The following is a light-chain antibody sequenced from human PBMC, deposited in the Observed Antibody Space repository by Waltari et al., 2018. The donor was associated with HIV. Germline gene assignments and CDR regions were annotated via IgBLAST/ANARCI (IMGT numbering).Light chain of an antibody. CDR1: QSVGYY. V-gene: IGKV3-11*01. CDR3: QQRSNWPLT. CDR2: QAS. J-gene: IGKJ4*01. Sequence: EIVLTQSPATLSLSPGDRATLSCRASQSVGYYLAWYQQRPGQGPRLLIYQASARATGIPARFSGSGSGTDFTLTISSLEPEDFAVYYCQQRSNWPLTFGGGTKVEIK.